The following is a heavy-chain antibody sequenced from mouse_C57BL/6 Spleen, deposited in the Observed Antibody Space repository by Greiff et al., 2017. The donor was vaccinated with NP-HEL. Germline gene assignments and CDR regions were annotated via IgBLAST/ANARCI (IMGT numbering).Heavy chain of an antibody. D-gene: IGHD2-2*01. CDR1: GYTFTDYE. CDR2: IDPETGGT. J-gene: IGHJ2*01. V-gene: IGHV1-15*01. CDR3: TRWRWVTVDD. Sequence: QVQLQQSGAELVRPGASVTLSCKASGYTFTDYEMHWVKQTPVHGLEWIGAIDPETGGTAYTQTFKGKAILTADKSSSTAYMELRSLTSEDSAVYYCTRWRWVTVDDWGQGTTLTVSS.